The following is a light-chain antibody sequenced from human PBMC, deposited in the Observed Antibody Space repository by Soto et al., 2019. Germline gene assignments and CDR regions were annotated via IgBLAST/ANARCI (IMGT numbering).Light chain of an antibody. CDR3: GTWDSSLSAIWV. CDR2: ENN. Sequence: QSVLTQPPSVSAAPGQKVTISCSGSSSNIGNNYVSWYQQLPGTAPKLLIYENNKRPSGIPDRFSGSKSGTSATLGITGLQTGDEADYYCGTWDSSLSAIWVFCGGTKVTVL. CDR1: SSNIGNNY. J-gene: IGLJ3*02. V-gene: IGLV1-51*02.